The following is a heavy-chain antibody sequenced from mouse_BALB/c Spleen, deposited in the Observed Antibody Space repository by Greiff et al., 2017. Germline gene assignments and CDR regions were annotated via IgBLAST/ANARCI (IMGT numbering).Heavy chain of an antibody. J-gene: IGHJ4*01. CDR1: GFTFSSYA. CDR2: ISSGGSYT. Sequence: EVHLVESGGGLVKPGGSLKLSCAASGFTFSSYAMSWVRQTPEKRLEWVATISSGGSYTYYPDSVKGRFTISRDNAKNTLYLQMSSLRSEDTAMYYCARHPCTTATEGYAMDYWGQGTSVTVSS. V-gene: IGHV5-9-3*01. D-gene: IGHD1-2*01. CDR3: ARHPCTTATEGYAMDY.